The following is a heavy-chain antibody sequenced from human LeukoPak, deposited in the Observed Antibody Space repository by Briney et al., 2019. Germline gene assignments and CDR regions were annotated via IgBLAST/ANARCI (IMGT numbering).Heavy chain of an antibody. J-gene: IGHJ4*02. CDR1: GFTFGGYG. Sequence: SGVSLRLSCAGSGFTFGGYGMHWFRQTPGKGLEGVAVIAYDGSRAFYADSVKGRFTISRDNSKNTMSVQMDDLRAEDTAVYYCTRYNNDHFDYWGQGTLVTVSS. CDR3: TRYNNDHFDY. CDR2: IAYDGSRA. V-gene: IGHV3-33*01. D-gene: IGHD1-14*01.